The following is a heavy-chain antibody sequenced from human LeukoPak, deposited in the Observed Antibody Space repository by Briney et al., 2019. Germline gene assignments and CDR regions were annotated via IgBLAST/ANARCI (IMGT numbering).Heavy chain of an antibody. D-gene: IGHD3-22*01. Sequence: SETPSLTCAVYGGSFSGYYWSWIRQPPGKGLEWIGEINHSGSTNYNPSLKSRVTISVDTSKNQFSLKLSSVTAADTAVYYCARIKGYYDSSGLDYWGQGTLVTVSS. CDR1: GGSFSGYY. V-gene: IGHV4-34*01. J-gene: IGHJ4*02. CDR2: INHSGST. CDR3: ARIKGYYDSSGLDY.